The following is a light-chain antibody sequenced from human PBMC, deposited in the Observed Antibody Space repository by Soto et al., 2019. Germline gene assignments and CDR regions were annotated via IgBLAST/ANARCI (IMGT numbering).Light chain of an antibody. J-gene: IGLJ1*01. CDR2: DVS. V-gene: IGLV2-14*01. CDR1: SSEVGGYSY. CDR3: TSYTSRSTPYG. Sequence: QSVLTQPASVSGSPGQSITISCAGTSSEVGGYSYVSWYQQHPGKAPKLMIYDVSNRPSGVSIRFSGSKSGNTASLTIFGLQAEDEADYYCTSYTSRSTPYGFGGGTKVTVL.